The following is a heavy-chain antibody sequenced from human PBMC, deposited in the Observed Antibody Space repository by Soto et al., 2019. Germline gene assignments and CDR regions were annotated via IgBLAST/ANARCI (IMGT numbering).Heavy chain of an antibody. J-gene: IGHJ4*02. CDR2: ISGSGGST. D-gene: IGHD5-12*01. Sequence: GGSLRLSCAASGFTVSSSYMSWVRQAPGKGLEWVSAISGSGGSTYYADSVKGRFTISRDNSKNTLYLQMNSLRAEDTAVYYCAKFSLGRGYSGYAPDYWGQGTPVTVSS. CDR1: GFTVSSSY. CDR3: AKFSLGRGYSGYAPDY. V-gene: IGHV3-23*01.